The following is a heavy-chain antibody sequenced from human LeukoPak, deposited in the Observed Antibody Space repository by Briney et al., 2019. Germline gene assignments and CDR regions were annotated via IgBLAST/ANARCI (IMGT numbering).Heavy chain of an antibody. CDR3: AREHVAGKGSYFQH. J-gene: IGHJ1*01. Sequence: PGGSLRLSCAASGFTFSSYAMHWVRQAPGKGLEWVAVISYDGSNKYYADSVKGRFTISRDNSKNTLYLQMSSLRAEDTAVYYCAREHVAGKGSYFQHWGQGTLVTVSS. CDR2: ISYDGSNK. D-gene: IGHD6-19*01. V-gene: IGHV3-30*04. CDR1: GFTFSSYA.